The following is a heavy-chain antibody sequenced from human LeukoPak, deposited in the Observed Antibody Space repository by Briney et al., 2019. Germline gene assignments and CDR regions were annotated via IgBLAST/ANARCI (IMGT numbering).Heavy chain of an antibody. D-gene: IGHD5-18*01. CDR1: GGTFSSYA. J-gene: IGHJ4*02. CDR3: ARAKSNTAMGTGFDY. V-gene: IGHV1-69*13. CDR2: IIPIFGTA. Sequence: SVKVSCKASGGTFSSYAISWVRQAPGQGLEWMGGIIPIFGTANYAQKFQGRVTITADESTSTAYMELSSLRSEDTAVYYCARAKSNTAMGTGFDYWGQGTLVTVSS.